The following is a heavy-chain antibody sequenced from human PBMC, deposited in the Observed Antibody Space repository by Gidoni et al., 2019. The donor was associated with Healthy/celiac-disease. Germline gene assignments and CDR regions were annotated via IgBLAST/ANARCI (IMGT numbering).Heavy chain of an antibody. J-gene: IGHJ4*02. CDR1: GFPFSSHA. CDR2: ISGSGGST. CDR3: AKDPAPPPYCYDSSGYYSN. V-gene: IGHV3-23*04. Sequence: EVQLVESGGGLVQPGGSLRLSCAASGFPFSSHAMRWVRQTPGKGLEWVAAISGSGGSTYYADSVKSRFTNSRDNTKTTLNLQMNSLRAEETAVYYCAKDPAPPPYCYDSSGYYSNWGQGTLVTVSS. D-gene: IGHD3-22*01.